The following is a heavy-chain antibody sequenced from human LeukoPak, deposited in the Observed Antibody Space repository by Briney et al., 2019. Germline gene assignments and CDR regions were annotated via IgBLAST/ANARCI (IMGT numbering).Heavy chain of an antibody. CDR1: GGSISSYY. V-gene: IGHV4-59*01. D-gene: IGHD5/OR15-5a*01. CDR3: ARGHSIYHYFDY. J-gene: IGHJ4*02. CDR2: ISYSGSA. Sequence: SETLSLTCTVSGGSISSYYWSWIRQPPGKGLEWIGYISYSGSANYNPSLKSRAIMSIDTPKNQFSLKLSSVTAADTAVYYCARGHSIYHYFDYWGQGTLVTVSS.